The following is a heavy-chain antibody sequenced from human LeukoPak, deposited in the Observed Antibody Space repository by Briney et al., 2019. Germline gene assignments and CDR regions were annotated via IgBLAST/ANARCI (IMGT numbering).Heavy chain of an antibody. CDR2: IRYDGSNK. D-gene: IGHD1-26*01. Sequence: PGGSLRLSCAASGFIFSSYGMHWVRQAPGKGLEWVAFIRYDGSNKYYADSVKGRFTISRDNSKNTLYLQMNSLRAEDTAVYYCARFLVGATNSFDYWGQGTLVTVSS. V-gene: IGHV3-30*02. CDR3: ARFLVGATNSFDY. CDR1: GFIFSSYG. J-gene: IGHJ4*02.